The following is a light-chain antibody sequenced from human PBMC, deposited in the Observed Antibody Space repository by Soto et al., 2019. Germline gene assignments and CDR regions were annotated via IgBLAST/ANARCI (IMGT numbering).Light chain of an antibody. J-gene: IGKJ4*01. CDR2: GAS. CDR1: QSVSSSY. V-gene: IGKV3-20*01. CDR3: QHYDNLPLLT. Sequence: EIVLTQSPGTLSLSPGERATLSCRASQSVSSSYLAWYQQKPGQAPRLLIYGASSRATGIPGRFSGSGSGTDFTLTISGLEPEDFAVYYCQHYDNLPLLTFGGGTKVDIK.